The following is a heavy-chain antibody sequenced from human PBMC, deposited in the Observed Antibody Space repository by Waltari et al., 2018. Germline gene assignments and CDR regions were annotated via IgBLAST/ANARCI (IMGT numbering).Heavy chain of an antibody. D-gene: IGHD3-3*01. CDR3: SRNFHDPQDV. Sequence: EVQLVESGGGLIQPGGSLRLSCAASGFPVINNYMTGVRQAPGKGLEWVSLVWSGGDTHYADSVKGRFTISRDNSKNTVYLQMHDLRAEDTAIYYCSRNFHDPQDVWGQGTTVIVS. J-gene: IGHJ6*02. CDR1: GFPVINNY. V-gene: IGHV3-53*01. CDR2: VWSGGDT.